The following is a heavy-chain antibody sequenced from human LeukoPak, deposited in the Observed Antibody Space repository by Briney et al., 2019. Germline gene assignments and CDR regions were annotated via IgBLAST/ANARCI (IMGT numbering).Heavy chain of an antibody. CDR3: VRDNPRCCGVVPANIDDY. D-gene: IGHD2-15*01. CDR2: ISHDSGVR. Sequence: GGSLRLSCAASGFIFSRDSMNWVRQAPGKGLEWISYISHDSGVRYYADSVRGRFTISRDNAKNSLHLQMHSLRAEDTAVYYCVRDNPRCCGVVPANIDDYWGQGTLVTVSS. CDR1: GFIFSRDS. V-gene: IGHV3-48*01. J-gene: IGHJ4*02.